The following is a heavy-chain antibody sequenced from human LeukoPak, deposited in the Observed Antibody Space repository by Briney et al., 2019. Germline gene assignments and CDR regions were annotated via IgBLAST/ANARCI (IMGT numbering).Heavy chain of an antibody. Sequence: GASVKVSCKASGYTFTGYYMHGVRQAPGQGLEWMGWINPNSGGTNYAQKFQGRVTMTRDTSISTAYMELSRLRSDDTAVYYCATPRRESRIVVVVAALDYWGQGTLVTVSS. CDR2: INPNSGGT. D-gene: IGHD2-15*01. CDR3: ATPRRESRIVVVVAALDY. CDR1: GYTFTGYY. J-gene: IGHJ4*02. V-gene: IGHV1-2*02.